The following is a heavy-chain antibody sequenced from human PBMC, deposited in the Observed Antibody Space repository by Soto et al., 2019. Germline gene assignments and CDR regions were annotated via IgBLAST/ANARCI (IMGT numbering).Heavy chain of an antibody. CDR2: INAGNGNT. Sequence: GSSVKVSCKASGYTFTSYAMHWVRQAPGQRLEWMGWINAGNGNTKYSQKFQGRVTITRDTSASTAYLELSSLRSEDTAVYYCAREGPYCSSTSCYNLFDPWGQGTLVTVSS. V-gene: IGHV1-3*01. D-gene: IGHD2-2*01. J-gene: IGHJ5*02. CDR1: GYTFTSYA. CDR3: AREGPYCSSTSCYNLFDP.